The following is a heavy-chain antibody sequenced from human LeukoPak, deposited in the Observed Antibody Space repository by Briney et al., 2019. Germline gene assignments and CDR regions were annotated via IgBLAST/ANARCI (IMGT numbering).Heavy chain of an antibody. CDR2: ISYDGSNK. J-gene: IGHJ4*02. V-gene: IGHV3-30-3*01. D-gene: IGHD2-2*01. CDR3: ARILSQLLAFDY. CDR1: GFTFSSYA. Sequence: GRSLRLSCAASGFTFSSYAMHWVRQAPGKGLEWVAVISYDGSNKYYADSVKGRFTISRDNSKNTLYLQMNSLRAEDTAVYYCARILSQLLAFDYWGQGTLVTVSS.